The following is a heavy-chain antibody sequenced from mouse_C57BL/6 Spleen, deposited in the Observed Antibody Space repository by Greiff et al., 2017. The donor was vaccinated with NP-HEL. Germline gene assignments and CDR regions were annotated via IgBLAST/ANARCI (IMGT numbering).Heavy chain of an antibody. CDR2: ISSGSSTI. Sequence: EVQLVESGGGLVKPGGSLKLSCAASGFTFSDYGMHWVRQAPEKGLEWVAYISSGSSTIYYADTLKGRFTLSRAHAKNTLFLQMTSLRSEDTAMYYGGRHLREGYLFDYWGQGTTLTVSS. CDR1: GFTFSDYG. CDR3: GRHLREGYLFDY. J-gene: IGHJ2*01. V-gene: IGHV5-17*01. D-gene: IGHD5-1*01.